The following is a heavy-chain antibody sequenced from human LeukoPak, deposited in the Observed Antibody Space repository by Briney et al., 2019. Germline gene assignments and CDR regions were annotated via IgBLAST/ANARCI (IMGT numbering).Heavy chain of an antibody. CDR2: IYYSGST. CDR1: GGSISSSSYY. D-gene: IGHD2-2*01. V-gene: IGHV4-39*07. J-gene: IGHJ5*02. CDR3: AGERYCSTTSCYGNWFDP. Sequence: PSETLSLTRTVSGGSISSSSYYWGWIRQPPGKGLEWIGSIYYSGSTYYNPSLKSRVTISVDTSKNQFSLKLSSVTAADTAVYYCAGERYCSTTSCYGNWFDPWGQGTLVTVSS.